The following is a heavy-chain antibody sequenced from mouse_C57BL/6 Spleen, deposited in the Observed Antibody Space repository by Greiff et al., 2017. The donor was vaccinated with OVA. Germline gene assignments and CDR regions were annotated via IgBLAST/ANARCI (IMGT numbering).Heavy chain of an antibody. CDR3: ARAGDRGFAY. CDR2: INPGSGGT. J-gene: IGHJ3*01. D-gene: IGHD2-14*01. V-gene: IGHV1-54*01. CDR1: GYAFTNYL. Sequence: SGAELVRPGTSVKVSCKASGYAFTNYLIEWVKQRPGQGLEWIGVINPGSGGTNYNEKFKGKATLTADKSSSTAYMQLSSLTSEDSAVYFCARAGDRGFAYWGQGTLVTVSA.